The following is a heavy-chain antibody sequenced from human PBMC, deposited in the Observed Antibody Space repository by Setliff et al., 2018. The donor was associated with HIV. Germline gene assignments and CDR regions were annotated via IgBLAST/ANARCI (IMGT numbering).Heavy chain of an antibody. CDR1: GGSLSNHR. J-gene: IGHJ6*03. D-gene: IGHD5-12*01. Sequence: SETLSLTCAVAGGSLSNHRWTWVRQSSGKGLEWIGDIDDRGTTNYNPSLRGRVTISVDSARNQVSLRMTSVTAADRDVYYCARGQLALRGPKFYYMDVWGQGTPGTVS. CDR3: ARGQLALRGPKFYYMDV. CDR2: IDDRGTT. V-gene: IGHV4-34*01.